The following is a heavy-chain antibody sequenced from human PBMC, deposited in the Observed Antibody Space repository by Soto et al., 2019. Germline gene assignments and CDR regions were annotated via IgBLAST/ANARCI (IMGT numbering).Heavy chain of an antibody. V-gene: IGHV1-69*06. Sequence: SVKVSCKASGDTFSSYAISWVRQAPGQGLEWMGGIIPIFGTANYAQKFQGRVTITADKSTSTAYMELSSLRSEDTAVYYCARGGRGYAYYYGMDVWGQGTTVTVSS. CDR1: GDTFSSYA. CDR2: IIPIFGTA. J-gene: IGHJ6*02. CDR3: ARGGRGYAYYYGMDV. D-gene: IGHD5-12*01.